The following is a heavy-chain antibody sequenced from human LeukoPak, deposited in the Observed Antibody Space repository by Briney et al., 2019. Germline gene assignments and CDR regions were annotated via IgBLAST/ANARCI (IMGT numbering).Heavy chain of an antibody. V-gene: IGHV5-51*01. J-gene: IGHJ4*02. D-gene: IGHD3-10*01. CDR2: IYPGDSDT. Sequence: GESLKISCKGSGYSFTSYWIGWVRQMPGKGPEWMGIIYPGDSDTRYSPSFQGQVTISADKSISAAYLQWSSLKASDTAMYYCARVDYYANPYYFDYWGQGTLVPVSS. CDR1: GYSFTSYW. CDR3: ARVDYYANPYYFDY.